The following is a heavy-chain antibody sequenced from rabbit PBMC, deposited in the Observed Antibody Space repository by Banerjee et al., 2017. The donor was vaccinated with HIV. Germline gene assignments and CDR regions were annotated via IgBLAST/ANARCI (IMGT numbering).Heavy chain of an antibody. D-gene: IGHD1-1*01. V-gene: IGHV1S45*01. Sequence: QQQLEESGGGLVKPGGTLTLTCKASGFSFSSSYDVCWVRQAPGKGLEWIGCIYTGNLKTYYASWAKGRFTISKTSSTTVTLQMISLTAADTATYFCARDHTSSSGYAFNLWGQGTLVTVS. CDR1: GFSFSSSYD. CDR2: IYTGNLKT. CDR3: ARDHTSSSGYAFNL. J-gene: IGHJ4*01.